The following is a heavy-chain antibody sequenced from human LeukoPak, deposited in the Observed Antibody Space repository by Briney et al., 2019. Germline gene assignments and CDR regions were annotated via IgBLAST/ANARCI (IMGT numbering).Heavy chain of an antibody. J-gene: IGHJ4*01. CDR1: GFTFSSYS. V-gene: IGHV3-21*01. CDR3: ARDWVGATRILDY. Sequence: GGSLRLSCAASGFTFSSYSMNWVRQAPGKGLEWVSSISSSSSYIYYADSVKGRFTISRDNAKNSLYLQMNSLRAEDTAVYYCARDWVGATRILDYWGQEPWSPSPQ. D-gene: IGHD1-26*01. CDR2: ISSSSSYI.